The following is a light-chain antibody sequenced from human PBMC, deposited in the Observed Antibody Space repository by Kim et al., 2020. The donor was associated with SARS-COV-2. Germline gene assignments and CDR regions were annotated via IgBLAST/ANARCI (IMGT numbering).Light chain of an antibody. CDR1: QSVSSN. CDR3: QQYNNWPYT. Sequence: ATLSVSPGERATLSCRASQSVSSNLAWYQQKPGQAPRLLIYGASTRATGIPARFSGSGSGTEFTLTISSLQSEDFAVYYCQQYNNWPYTFGQGTKLEI. CDR2: GAS. J-gene: IGKJ2*01. V-gene: IGKV3-15*01.